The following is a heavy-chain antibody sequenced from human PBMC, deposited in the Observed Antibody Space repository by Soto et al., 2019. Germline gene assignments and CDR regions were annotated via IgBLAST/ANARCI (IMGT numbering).Heavy chain of an antibody. CDR2: INPSGGST. CDR3: GRESHSSGWYWDYYYGMDV. CDR1: GYTFTSYY. Sequence: ASVKVSCKASGYTFTSYYMHWVRQAPGQGLEWMGIINPSGGSTSYAQRFQGWVTMTRDTSISTAYMELSRLRSDDTAVYYCGRESHSSGWYWDYYYGMDVWGQGTTVTVSS. V-gene: IGHV1-2*04. J-gene: IGHJ6*02. D-gene: IGHD6-19*01.